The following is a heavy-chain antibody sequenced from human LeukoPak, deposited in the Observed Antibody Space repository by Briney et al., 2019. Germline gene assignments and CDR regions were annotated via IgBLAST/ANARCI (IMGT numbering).Heavy chain of an antibody. Sequence: GGSLRLSCAASGFTFSSYEMNWVRQAPGKGLEGVSYISSSGGTIYYADSVKGRFTISRDNAKNSLYLQMNSLRAEDTAVYYCAREKRSSGWSNYFDYWGQGTLVTVSS. V-gene: IGHV3-48*03. CDR3: AREKRSSGWSNYFDY. D-gene: IGHD6-19*01. CDR2: ISSSGGTI. CDR1: GFTFSSYE. J-gene: IGHJ4*02.